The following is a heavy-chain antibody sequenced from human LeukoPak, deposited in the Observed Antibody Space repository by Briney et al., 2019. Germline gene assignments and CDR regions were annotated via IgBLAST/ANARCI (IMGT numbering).Heavy chain of an antibody. CDR3: ARDRSSGSGSYYVLDY. D-gene: IGHD3-10*01. Sequence: ASVKVSCKASGYTFTGYYMHWVRQAPGQVLEWMGWINPNSGGTNYAQKFQGRVTMTRDTSISTAYMELGRLRSDDTAVYYCARDRSSGSGSYYVLDYWGQGTLVTVSS. CDR1: GYTFTGYY. V-gene: IGHV1-2*02. J-gene: IGHJ4*02. CDR2: INPNSGGT.